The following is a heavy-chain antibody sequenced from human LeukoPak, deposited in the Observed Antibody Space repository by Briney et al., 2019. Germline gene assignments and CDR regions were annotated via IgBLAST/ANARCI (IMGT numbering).Heavy chain of an antibody. CDR2: INPSGGST. V-gene: IGHV1-46*01. D-gene: IGHD5-18*01. Sequence: ASVKVSCKASGYTFTHYYIHWVRRAPGQGLEWMGIINPSGGSTTYAQKFQGRVTLTRDTSTGTVYMELSSLRSDDAAVYYCARSPYTYGSLFYLDYWGQGTLVTVSS. J-gene: IGHJ4*02. CDR1: GYTFTHYY. CDR3: ARSPYTYGSLFYLDY.